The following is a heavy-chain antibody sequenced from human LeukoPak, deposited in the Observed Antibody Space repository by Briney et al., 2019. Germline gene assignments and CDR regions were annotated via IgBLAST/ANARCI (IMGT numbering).Heavy chain of an antibody. CDR2: IWYDGSNK. J-gene: IGHJ4*02. CDR3: ARVLRGLYNLGD. CDR1: GFTFSSYG. D-gene: IGHD3-10*01. Sequence: GRSLRLSCAASGFTFSSYGMHWVRQAPGKGLEWVAVIWYDGSNKYYADSVKGRFTISRDNSKNTLYLQMNSLRAEDTAVYYCARVLRGLYNLGDWGQGTLVTVSS. V-gene: IGHV3-33*01.